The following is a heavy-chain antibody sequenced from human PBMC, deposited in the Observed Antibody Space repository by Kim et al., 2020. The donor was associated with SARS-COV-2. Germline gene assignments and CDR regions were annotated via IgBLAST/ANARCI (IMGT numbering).Heavy chain of an antibody. J-gene: IGHJ4*02. Sequence: GGSLRLSCAASGFTFSSYEMNWVRQAPGKGLEWVSYISSSGSTTYYADSVKGRFTISRDNAKNSLYLQMNSLRAEDTAVYYCARDRPGLFVSPLLDYWGQGTLVTVSS. V-gene: IGHV3-48*03. D-gene: IGHD2-21*01. CDR3: ARDRPGLFVSPLLDY. CDR1: GFTFSSYE. CDR2: ISSSGSTT.